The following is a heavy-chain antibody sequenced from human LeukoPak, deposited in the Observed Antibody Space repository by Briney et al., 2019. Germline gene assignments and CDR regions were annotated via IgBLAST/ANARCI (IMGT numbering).Heavy chain of an antibody. V-gene: IGHV3-30*03. Sequence: GGSLRLSCAASGFTFSSYGMHWVRQAPGKGLEWMAAISYDGSNKHHADSVKGRFTISRDNAKNSLYLQMNSLRSEDTAVYYCARDPARIAAKESYYYYYIDVWGKGTTVTVSS. CDR1: GFTFSSYG. CDR3: ARDPARIAAKESYYYYYIDV. D-gene: IGHD6-6*01. J-gene: IGHJ6*03. CDR2: ISYDGSNK.